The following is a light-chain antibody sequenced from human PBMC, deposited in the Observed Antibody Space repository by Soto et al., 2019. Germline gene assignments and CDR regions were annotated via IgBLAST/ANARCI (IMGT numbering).Light chain of an antibody. Sequence: EIVVTQSPATLSVSPGERVTLSCRASQSVSRNLAWYQQRPGQAPRLLIYGASSRATDIPDRFSGSGSGTDFTLTISGLEPEDFAVYYCQQYGRSPWTFGRGTKVDIK. CDR1: QSVSRN. J-gene: IGKJ1*01. V-gene: IGKV3-20*01. CDR3: QQYGRSPWT. CDR2: GAS.